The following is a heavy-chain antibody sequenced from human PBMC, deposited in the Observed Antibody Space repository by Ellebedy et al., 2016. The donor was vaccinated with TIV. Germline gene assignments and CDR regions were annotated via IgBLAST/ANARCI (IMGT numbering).Heavy chain of an antibody. Sequence: ASVKVSCXASGYTFTSYYMHWVRQAPGQGLEWMGIINPSGGSTSYAQKFQGRVTMTRDTSTSTVYMELSSLRSEDTAVYYCARGALGSDGIQLWFGDYWGQGTLVTVSS. CDR3: ARGALGSDGIQLWFGDY. V-gene: IGHV1-46*01. CDR2: INPSGGST. CDR1: GYTFTSYY. D-gene: IGHD5-18*01. J-gene: IGHJ4*02.